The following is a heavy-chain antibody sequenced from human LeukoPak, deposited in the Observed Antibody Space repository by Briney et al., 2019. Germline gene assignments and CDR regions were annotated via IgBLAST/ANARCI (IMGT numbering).Heavy chain of an antibody. CDR3: AXXGSSSGRSSWLRPFDY. CDR2: INPNSGGT. V-gene: IGHV1-2*02. Sequence: ASVKVSCKASGYTFTGYYMHWVRQAPGQGLEWMGWINPNSGGTNYAQKFQGRVTMTRDTSISTAYMELSRLRSDDTAVYYCAXXGSSSGRSSWLRPFDYWGQGTLVTVSS. J-gene: IGHJ4*02. D-gene: IGHD6-13*01. CDR1: GYTFTGYY.